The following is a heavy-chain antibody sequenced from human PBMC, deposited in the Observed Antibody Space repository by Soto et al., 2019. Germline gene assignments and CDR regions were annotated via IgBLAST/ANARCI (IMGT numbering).Heavy chain of an antibody. Sequence: QITLKEAGPTLVQPTQPLTLTCTFSVFSLSTGGVGVGRIRQPPGKALEWLALIYWDDDKRYNPSLQSRLSITKDAYNQGVLSITNTDPVDTAIYYCARRNVGVVAGSTHTFGYWGQGSLVTVSS. D-gene: IGHD3-3*01. J-gene: IGHJ4*02. CDR3: ARRNVGVVAGSTHTFGY. V-gene: IGHV2-5*02. CDR2: IYWDDDK. CDR1: VFSLSTGGVG.